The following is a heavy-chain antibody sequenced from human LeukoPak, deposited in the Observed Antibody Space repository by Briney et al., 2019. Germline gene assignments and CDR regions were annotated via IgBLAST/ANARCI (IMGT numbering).Heavy chain of an antibody. J-gene: IGHJ4*02. V-gene: IGHV4-61*02. Sequence: SETLSLTCTVSGGSISSGSYYWSWIRQPAGKGLEWIGRIYTSGSTNYNPSLKSRVTISVDTSKNQFSLKLSSVTAADTAVYYCAREGKIFGVVSYWGQGTLVTVSS. CDR1: GGSISSGSYY. CDR2: IYTSGST. CDR3: AREGKIFGVVSY. D-gene: IGHD3-3*01.